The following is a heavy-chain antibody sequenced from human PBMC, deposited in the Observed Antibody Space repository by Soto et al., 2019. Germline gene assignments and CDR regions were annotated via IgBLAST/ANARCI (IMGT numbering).Heavy chain of an antibody. CDR1: GYSFTSYA. J-gene: IGHJ3*02. D-gene: IGHD3-3*01. V-gene: IGHV1-3*01. CDR2: INGGTDNT. CDR3: ARGWYYDYWSGHRGFEI. Sequence: QVQLVQSGAEVKKPGASVKVSCKASGYSFTSYAVNWVRQAPGQSLEWMGWINGGTDNTKYSQKFQGRVTITRDTSASTAYMELSSLRSEDTAVYYCARGWYYDYWSGHRGFEIWGQGTMVTVSS.